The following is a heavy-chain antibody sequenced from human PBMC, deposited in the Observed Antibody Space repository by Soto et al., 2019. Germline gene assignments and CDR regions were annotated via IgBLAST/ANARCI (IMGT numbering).Heavy chain of an antibody. J-gene: IGHJ5*02. CDR2: IYYSGST. Sequence: QVQLQESGPGLVKPSQTLSLTCTVSGGSISSGDYYWSWIRQHPGKGLEWIEYIYYSGSTYYNPSHRSRDTISVDTSKNQFSLKLSSVTAADTAVYYCARWWSGSRQGFDPWGQGTLVSVSS. V-gene: IGHV4-31*03. CDR3: ARWWSGSRQGFDP. D-gene: IGHD3-3*01. CDR1: GGSISSGDYY.